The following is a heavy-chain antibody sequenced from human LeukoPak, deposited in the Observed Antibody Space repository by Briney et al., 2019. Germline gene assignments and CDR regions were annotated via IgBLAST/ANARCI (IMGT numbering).Heavy chain of an antibody. V-gene: IGHV3-30-3*01. CDR2: ISYDGSNK. J-gene: IGHJ4*02. CDR3: ARVRLYSGYDTAFDY. CDR1: GFTFSSYA. Sequence: PGGSLRLSCAASGFTFSSYAMHWVRQAPGKGLEWVAVISYDGSNKYYADSVKGRFTISRDNSKNTLYLQMNSLRAEDTAVYYCARVRLYSGYDTAFDYWGQGTLVTVSS. D-gene: IGHD5-12*01.